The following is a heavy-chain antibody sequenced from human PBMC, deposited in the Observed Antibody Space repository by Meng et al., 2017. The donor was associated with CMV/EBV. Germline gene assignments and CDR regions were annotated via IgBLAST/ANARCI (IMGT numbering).Heavy chain of an antibody. D-gene: IGHD1-26*01. CDR1: GFTFSSYW. CDR3: AKVGATAYYYYGMDV. CDR2: INSDGSST. Sequence: GESLKISCAASGFTFSSYWMHWVRQAPGKGLVWVSRINSDGSSTSYADSVKGRSTISRDNAKNTLYLQMNSLRAEDTAVYYCAKVGATAYYYYGMDVWGQGTTVTVSS. J-gene: IGHJ6*02. V-gene: IGHV3-74*01.